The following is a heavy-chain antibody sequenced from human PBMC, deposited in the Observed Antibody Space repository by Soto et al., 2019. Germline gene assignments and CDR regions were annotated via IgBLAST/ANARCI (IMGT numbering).Heavy chain of an antibody. D-gene: IGHD2-15*01. CDR2: INSNGGGT. CDR3: VRPRYCSGGSCYVFDY. Sequence: QTGGSLRLSCSASGFTFSSYAMHWVRQAPGRGLEYVSAINSNGGGTYYADSVKGRFTISRDNSKNTLYLQMGSLRAEDTAMYYCVRPRYCSGGSCYVFDYWGQGTLVTVSS. V-gene: IGHV3-64D*06. CDR1: GFTFSSYA. J-gene: IGHJ4*02.